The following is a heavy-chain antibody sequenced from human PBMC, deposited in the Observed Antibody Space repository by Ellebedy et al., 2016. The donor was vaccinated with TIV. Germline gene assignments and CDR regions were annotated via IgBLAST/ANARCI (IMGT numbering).Heavy chain of an antibody. J-gene: IGHJ4*02. CDR2: IYYSGST. D-gene: IGHD3-22*01. Sequence: SETLSLXXTVSGGSISSSSYYWGWIRQPPGKGLEWIGSIYYSGSTYYNPSLKSRVTISVDTSKNQFSLKLSSVTAADTAAYYCARHLLYYYDSSVTPDPYYFDYWGQGTLVTVSS. V-gene: IGHV4-39*01. CDR3: ARHLLYYYDSSVTPDPYYFDY. CDR1: GGSISSSSYY.